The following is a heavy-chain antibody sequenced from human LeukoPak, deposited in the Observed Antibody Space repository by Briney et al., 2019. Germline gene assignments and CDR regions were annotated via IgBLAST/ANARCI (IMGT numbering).Heavy chain of an antibody. D-gene: IGHD6-19*01. V-gene: IGHV3-30*03. Sequence: GRSLRLSCAASGFTFSSYGMHWVRQAPGKGLEWVAVISYDGSNKYYADSVKGRFTISRDNSKNTLYLQMNSLRAEDPAVYYCARDSSLSSGWYMDVWGQGTTVTVSS. CDR2: ISYDGSNK. CDR1: GFTFSSYG. CDR3: ARDSSLSSGWYMDV. J-gene: IGHJ6*02.